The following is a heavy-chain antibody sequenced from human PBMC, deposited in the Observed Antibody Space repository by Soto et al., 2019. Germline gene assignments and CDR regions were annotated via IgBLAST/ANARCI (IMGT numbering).Heavy chain of an antibody. CDR3: VRDLDGYSYGFYYYGMDV. CDR2: IWYDGSNK. J-gene: IGHJ6*02. Sequence: QVQLVESGGGVVQPGRSLRLSCAASGFTFSSYGMHWVRQAPGKGLGWGVVIWYDGSNKYYADSVKVRFTISRDNSENTLYLNMNSLRAEDTAVYYCVRDLDGYSYGFYYYGMDVWGQGTTVTVSS. V-gene: IGHV3-33*01. CDR1: GFTFSSYG. D-gene: IGHD5-18*01.